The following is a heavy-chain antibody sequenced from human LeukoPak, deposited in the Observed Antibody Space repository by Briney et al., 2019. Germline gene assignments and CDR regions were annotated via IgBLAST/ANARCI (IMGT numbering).Heavy chain of an antibody. D-gene: IGHD3-22*01. V-gene: IGHV1-69*04. CDR2: IIPILGIA. J-gene: IGHJ4*02. CDR3: ARESGHYYDSSGSTLDY. CDR1: GGTFSSYA. Sequence: ASVKVSCKASGGTFSSYAISWVRQAPGQGLEWMGRIIPILGIANYAQKFQGRVTITADKSTSTAYMELSSLRSEDTAVYYCARESGHYYDSSGSTLDYWGQGTLVTVSS.